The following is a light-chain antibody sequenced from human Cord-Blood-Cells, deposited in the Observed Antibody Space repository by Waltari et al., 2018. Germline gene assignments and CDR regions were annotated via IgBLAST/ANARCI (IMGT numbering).Light chain of an antibody. Sequence: SSELTQDPAVSVALGQTVRITCQGASLRSYYASWYQQKPGQAPVLVIYGKNNRPSGIPDRFSGSSSGNTDSLTITGAQAEDEADYYCNARDSSGNHLVFGGGTKLTVL. CDR3: NARDSSGNHLV. V-gene: IGLV3-19*01. CDR2: GKN. CDR1: SLRSYY. J-gene: IGLJ2*01.